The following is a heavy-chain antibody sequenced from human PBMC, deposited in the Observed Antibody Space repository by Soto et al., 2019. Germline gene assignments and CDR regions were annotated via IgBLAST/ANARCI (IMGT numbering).Heavy chain of an antibody. J-gene: IGHJ6*02. CDR3: ARMLRSSTSCYTMRYYYGMDV. CDR1: AFSPSTSGMC. CDR2: IDWDDDK. D-gene: IGHD2-2*02. V-gene: IGHV2-70*01. Sequence: RSTPVNPTQTFPLTSTFSAFSPSTSGMCVSSLRHPPGKALEWLALIDWDDDKYFFSSLKTRLTISKDTSKNPVVLTMTNMDPVDTATYYCARMLRSSTSCYTMRYYYGMDVWGQG.